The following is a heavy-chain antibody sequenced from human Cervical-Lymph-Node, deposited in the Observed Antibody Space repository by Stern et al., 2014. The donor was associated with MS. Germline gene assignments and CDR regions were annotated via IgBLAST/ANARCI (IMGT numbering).Heavy chain of an antibody. Sequence: MQLVESGGGVVQPGRSLRLSCAASGFTFSSYGMHWVRQAPGKGLEWVAVISYDGSNKYYADSVKGRFTISRDNSKNTLYLQMNSLRAEDTAVYYCAKALDYWGQGTLVTVSS. CDR1: GFTFSSYG. V-gene: IGHV3-30*18. CDR2: ISYDGSNK. CDR3: AKALDY. J-gene: IGHJ4*02.